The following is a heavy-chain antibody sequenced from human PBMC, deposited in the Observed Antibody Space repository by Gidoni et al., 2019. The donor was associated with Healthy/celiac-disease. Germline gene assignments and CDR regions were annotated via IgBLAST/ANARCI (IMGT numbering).Heavy chain of an antibody. CDR2: IYYSGST. D-gene: IGHD4-17*01. CDR1: GGSISSGGYY. J-gene: IGHJ4*02. V-gene: IGHV4-31*03. Sequence: HVQLQESGPGLVKPSQTLSLPCLVSGGSISSGGYYWRWIRQHPGKGLEWIGYIYYSGSTYYNPALKSRVTISVDTYKNQFSLKLSSVTAADTAVYYCARAHDYGDYMSGGQGTLVTVSS. CDR3: ARAHDYGDYMS.